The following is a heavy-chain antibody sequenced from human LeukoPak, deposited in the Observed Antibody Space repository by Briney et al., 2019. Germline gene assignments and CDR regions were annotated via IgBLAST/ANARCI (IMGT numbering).Heavy chain of an antibody. V-gene: IGHV4-59*01. Sequence: SETLSLTCTVSGGSISSYYWNWIRQPPGKGLEWMGDIYYSGSSSYNPSLKSRVTISLDTSKNQFSLKLSSVTAADTAVYYCARSIAVAGRGYAFDIWGQGTMVTVSS. D-gene: IGHD6-19*01. CDR3: ARSIAVAGRGYAFDI. CDR1: GGSISSYY. J-gene: IGHJ3*02. CDR2: IYYSGSS.